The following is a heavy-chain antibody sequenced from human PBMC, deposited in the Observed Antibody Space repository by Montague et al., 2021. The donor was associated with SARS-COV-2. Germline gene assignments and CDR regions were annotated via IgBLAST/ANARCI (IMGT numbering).Heavy chain of an antibody. CDR3: ARAPVAHITIFGVVTSFDY. CDR2: IYYSGST. J-gene: IGHJ4*02. V-gene: IGHV4-59*01. CDR1: GGSISSYY. Sequence: SETLSLTCTVSGGSISSYYWSWIRQPPGKGLEWIGYIYYSGSTNYNPSLKSRVTISVDTSKYQFSLKLSSVTAADTAVYYCARAPVAHITIFGVVTSFDYWGQGTLVTVSS. D-gene: IGHD3-3*01.